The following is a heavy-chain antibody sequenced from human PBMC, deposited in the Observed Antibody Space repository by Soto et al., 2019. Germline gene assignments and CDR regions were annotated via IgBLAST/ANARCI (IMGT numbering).Heavy chain of an antibody. J-gene: IGHJ5*02. CDR3: VREQGCELRYNWFDP. V-gene: IGHV3-7*03. Sequence: SGGSLRLSCAASGFIFSSYWMSWVRQAPGKGLEWVANIKKDGSETYYGDSVKGRCTISRDNAKKSLFLQLKSLRADDTAVYYCVREQGCELRYNWFDPWGQGTQVTVSS. CDR2: IKKDGSET. CDR1: GFIFSSYW. D-gene: IGHD3-16*01.